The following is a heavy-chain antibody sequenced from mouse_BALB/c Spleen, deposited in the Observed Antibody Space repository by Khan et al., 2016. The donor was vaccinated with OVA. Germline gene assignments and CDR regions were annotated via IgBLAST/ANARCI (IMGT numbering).Heavy chain of an antibody. Sequence: QVQLKQSGAELVRPGTSVKMSCKAAGYTFTNYCIGWVKQRPGHGLEWIGDIFPGGGYTNYNEKLKGKVTLTADTSSSTAFLQLSSLTSEDSAIYYSERRGAARDTWDDLDYWGQGTTLTVSS. CDR1: GYTFTNYC. V-gene: IGHV1-63*02. J-gene: IGHJ2*01. CDR3: ERRGAARDTWDDLDY. D-gene: IGHD4-1*01. CDR2: IFPGGGYT.